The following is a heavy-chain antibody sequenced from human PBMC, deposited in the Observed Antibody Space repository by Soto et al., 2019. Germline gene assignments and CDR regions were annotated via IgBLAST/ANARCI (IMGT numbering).Heavy chain of an antibody. CDR3: ARARYSSSHNWFDP. CDR2: MNPNSGNT. D-gene: IGHD6-13*01. CDR1: GYTFISYD. Sequence: GASVKVSCKSSGYTFISYDINWVRQATGQGLEWVGWMNPNSGNTGYAQKFQGRVSMTRNTSISTAYMELSSLRSDDTAVYYCARARYSSSHNWFDPWGQGTRVTVSS. V-gene: IGHV1-8*01. J-gene: IGHJ5*02.